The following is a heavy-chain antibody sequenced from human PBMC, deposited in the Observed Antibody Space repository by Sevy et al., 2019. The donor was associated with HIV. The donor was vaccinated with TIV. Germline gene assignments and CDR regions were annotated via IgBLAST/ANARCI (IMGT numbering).Heavy chain of an antibody. Sequence: GGSLRLSCAASGFTFSSYGMHWVRQAPGKGLEWVAFIRYYGSNKYYADSVKGRFTISRDNSKNTLYLQMNSLRAEDTAVYYCAKDAIFGVVPDYWGQGTLVTVSS. CDR2: IRYYGSNK. D-gene: IGHD3-3*01. CDR3: AKDAIFGVVPDY. CDR1: GFTFSSYG. V-gene: IGHV3-30*02. J-gene: IGHJ4*02.